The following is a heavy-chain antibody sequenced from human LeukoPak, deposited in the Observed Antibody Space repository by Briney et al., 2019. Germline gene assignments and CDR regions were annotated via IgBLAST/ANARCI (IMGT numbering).Heavy chain of an antibody. V-gene: IGHV4-31*03. D-gene: IGHD3-22*01. J-gene: IGHJ2*01. Sequence: KPSETLSLTCTVSGDSISSGGYYWSWIRQHPGKGLEWIGYIYYSGSTYYNPSLKSRVSISVDTSKNQFSLRLSSVTAADTAVYYCARSLYDSLHWYFDLWGRGTLVTVSS. CDR2: IYYSGST. CDR1: GDSISSGGYY. CDR3: ARSLYDSLHWYFDL.